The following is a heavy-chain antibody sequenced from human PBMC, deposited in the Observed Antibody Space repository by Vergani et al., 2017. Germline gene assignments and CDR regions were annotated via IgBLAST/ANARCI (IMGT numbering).Heavy chain of an antibody. D-gene: IGHD3-10*01. V-gene: IGHV3-48*02. CDR3: ARAPSTPPARGGYGIDV. J-gene: IGHJ6*02. Sequence: EVQLVESGGGLVQPGGSLRLSCAASGFTFSSYSMNWVRQAPGKGLEWVSYISSSSSTIYYADSVKGRFTISRDNAKNSLYLQMNSLRDEDTAVYYCARAPSTPPARGGYGIDVWGQGTTVTVSS. CDR2: ISSSSSTI. CDR1: GFTFSSYS.